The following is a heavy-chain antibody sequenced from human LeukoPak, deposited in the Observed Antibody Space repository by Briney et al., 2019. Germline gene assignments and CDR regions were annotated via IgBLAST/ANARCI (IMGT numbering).Heavy chain of an antibody. CDR1: GYTFTSYA. D-gene: IGHD5-24*01. CDR3: ARDRYGDGFAHFDY. J-gene: IGHJ4*02. V-gene: IGHV1-2*02. Sequence: ASVKVSCKASGYTFTSYAMHWVRQAPGQGLEWMGWITPGGGTNYPQKFQGRVAITWDTSITTAYMDLSRLTSDDTAVYYRARDRYGDGFAHFDYWGQGALVTVSS. CDR2: ITPGGGT.